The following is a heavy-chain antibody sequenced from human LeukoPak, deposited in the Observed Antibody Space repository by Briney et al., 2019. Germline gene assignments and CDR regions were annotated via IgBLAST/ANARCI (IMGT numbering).Heavy chain of an antibody. J-gene: IGHJ4*02. Sequence: SETLSLTCIVSGGSISSGTYYWGWIRQPPGKGLEWIGFISYSGGTNYNPSLKSRVTISVDTSKNQFSLKLNSVTAADTAVYYCARHGGSYTFDYWGQGTLVTVSS. V-gene: IGHV4-61*05. CDR3: ARHGGSYTFDY. D-gene: IGHD1-26*01. CDR2: ISYSGGT. CDR1: GGSISSGTYY.